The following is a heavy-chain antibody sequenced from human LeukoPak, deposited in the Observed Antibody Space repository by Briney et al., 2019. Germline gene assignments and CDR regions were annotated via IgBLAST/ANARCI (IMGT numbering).Heavy chain of an antibody. D-gene: IGHD2-2*02. CDR1: GFTFSSYW. CDR3: ASGEQPLLYGYFDY. J-gene: IGHJ4*02. Sequence: GGFLRLSCAASGFTFSSYWMHWVRQAPGKGLVWVSRINSDGSSTSYADSVKGRFTISRDNAKNTLYLQMNSLRAEDTAVYYCASGEQPLLYGYFDYWGQGTLVTVSS. CDR2: INSDGSST. V-gene: IGHV3-74*01.